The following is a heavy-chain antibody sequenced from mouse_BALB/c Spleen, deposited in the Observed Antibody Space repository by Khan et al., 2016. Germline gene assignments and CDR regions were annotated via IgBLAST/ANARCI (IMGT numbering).Heavy chain of an antibody. CDR2: ILPGSGST. J-gene: IGHJ4*01. CDR3: ARWYGMAY. V-gene: IGHV1-9*01. Sequence: QVQLQQSGAELMKAGASVKISCKVTGYSFSSYWIEWVKQRPGHGLEWIGKILPGSGSTHYNEKFKGKATITADTSSNTAYMQLSSLTFEDSAVYYCARWYGMAYWGQGTSVTVSS. CDR1: GYSFSSYW.